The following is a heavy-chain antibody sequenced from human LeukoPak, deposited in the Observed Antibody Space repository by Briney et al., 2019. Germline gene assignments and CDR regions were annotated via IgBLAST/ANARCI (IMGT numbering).Heavy chain of an antibody. D-gene: IGHD3-10*01. CDR1: GGSFSGYY. CDR2: INHSGST. Sequence: SETLSLTCAVYGGSFSGYYWSWIRQPPGKGLEWIGEINHSGSTNYNPSLKSRVTISVDTSKNQFSLKLSSVTAADTAVYYCARDLGRMTMVRGVMDWFDPWGQGTFVTVSS. J-gene: IGHJ5*02. CDR3: ARDLGRMTMVRGVMDWFDP. V-gene: IGHV4-34*01.